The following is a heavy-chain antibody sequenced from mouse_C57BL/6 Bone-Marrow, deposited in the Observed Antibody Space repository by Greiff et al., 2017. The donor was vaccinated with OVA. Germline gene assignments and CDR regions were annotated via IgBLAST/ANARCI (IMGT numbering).Heavy chain of an antibody. V-gene: IGHV5-4*03. J-gene: IGHJ2*01. CDR3: ARAYYGNFPDY. CDR2: ISDGGSYT. D-gene: IGHD2-10*01. Sequence: EVKLVESGGGLVKPGGSLKLSCAASGFTFSSYAMSWVRQTPEKRLAWVATISDGGSYTYYPDNVKGRFTISRDNAKNNLYLQMSHLKSEDTAMYYCARAYYGNFPDYWGQGTTLTVSS. CDR1: GFTFSSYA.